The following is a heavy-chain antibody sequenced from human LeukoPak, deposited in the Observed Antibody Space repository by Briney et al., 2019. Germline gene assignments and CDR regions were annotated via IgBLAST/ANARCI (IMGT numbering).Heavy chain of an antibody. Sequence: GGSLRLSCAASGFTVSSNHMSWVRQAPGKGLEWVSVIYSGGSTDYADSVKGRFTISRDNLKNTLYLQMNSLRAEDTAVYYCARGPAGYNWGQGSLVTFSS. J-gene: IGHJ4*02. CDR3: ARGPAGYN. D-gene: IGHD1-1*01. CDR1: GFTVSSNH. CDR2: IYSGGST. V-gene: IGHV3-53*01.